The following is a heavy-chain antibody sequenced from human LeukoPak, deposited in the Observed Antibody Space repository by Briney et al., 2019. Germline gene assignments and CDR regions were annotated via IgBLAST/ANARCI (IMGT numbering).Heavy chain of an antibody. CDR3: AREETSDAFDI. CDR1: GGTFSSYA. CDR2: IIPIFGTA. D-gene: IGHD2-2*01. Sequence: SVKVSCKASGGTFSSYAISWVRQAPGQGLEWMGGIIPIFGTANYTQKFQGRVTITADKSTSTAYMELSSLRSEDTAVYYCAREETSDAFDIWGQGTMVTVSS. V-gene: IGHV1-69*06. J-gene: IGHJ3*02.